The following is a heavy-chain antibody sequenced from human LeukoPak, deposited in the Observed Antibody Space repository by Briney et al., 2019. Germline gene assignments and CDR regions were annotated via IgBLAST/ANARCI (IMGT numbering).Heavy chain of an antibody. D-gene: IGHD2-2*01. CDR1: GFTVSSNY. Sequence: GGSLRLSCAASGFTVSSNYMSWVRQAPGKGLEWVSVIYSGGSTYYADSVKGRFTISRDNSKNTLYLQMNSLRAEDTAVYYCAKRNLGLTIDYWGQGTLVTVSS. V-gene: IGHV3-53*01. J-gene: IGHJ4*02. CDR3: AKRNLGLTIDY. CDR2: IYSGGST.